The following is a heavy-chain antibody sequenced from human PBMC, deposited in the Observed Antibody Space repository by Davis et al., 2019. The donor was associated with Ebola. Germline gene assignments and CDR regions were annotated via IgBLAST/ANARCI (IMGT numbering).Heavy chain of an antibody. D-gene: IGHD2-2*01. CDR2: ISSSSSTI. CDR1: GFTFSSYS. J-gene: IGHJ6*02. V-gene: IGHV3-48*04. Sequence: GESLKISCAASGFTFSSYSMNWVRQAPGKGLEWVSYISSSSSTIYYADSVKGRFTISRDNAKNSLYLQMNSLRAEDTAVYYCARGLYCSSTSCYDYGMDVWGQGTTVTVSS. CDR3: ARGLYCSSTSCYDYGMDV.